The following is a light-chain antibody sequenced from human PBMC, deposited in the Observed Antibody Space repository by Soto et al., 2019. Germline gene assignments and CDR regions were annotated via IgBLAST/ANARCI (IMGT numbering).Light chain of an antibody. CDR2: GAS. V-gene: IGKV3-15*01. Sequence: EIVMPQSPATLSVSPGERDTLSCRASQSVSSNLAWYQQKPGQAPRLLIYGASTRATGIPARFSGSGSGTEFTLTISSLQSEDFAVYYCQQYNNWPRSVGQGTKVEI. J-gene: IGKJ1*01. CDR1: QSVSSN. CDR3: QQYNNWPRS.